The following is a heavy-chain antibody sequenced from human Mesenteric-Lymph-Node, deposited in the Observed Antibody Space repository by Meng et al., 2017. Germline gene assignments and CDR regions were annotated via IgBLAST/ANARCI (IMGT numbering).Heavy chain of an antibody. CDR2: ISAYNGNT. Sequence: ASVKVSCKASGYTFTSYGISWVRQAPGQGLEWMGWISAYNGNTNYAQKPQGRVTMTTDTSTSAAYMELRSLRSDDTAVYYCARDLHCSSTSCYRLFDYWGQGTLVTVSS. CDR3: ARDLHCSSTSCYRLFDY. CDR1: GYTFTSYG. D-gene: IGHD2-2*01. V-gene: IGHV1-18*01. J-gene: IGHJ4*02.